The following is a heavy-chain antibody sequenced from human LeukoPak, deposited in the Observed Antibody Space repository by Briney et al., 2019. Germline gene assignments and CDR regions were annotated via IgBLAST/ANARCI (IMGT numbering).Heavy chain of an antibody. CDR1: GFTFSSYG. D-gene: IGHD2-2*01. V-gene: IGHV3-33*01. Sequence: PGGSLRLSCAASGFTFSSYGMHWVRQAPGKGLEWVAVIWYDGSNKYYADSVKGRFTISRDNSKNTLYLQMNSLRAEDTAVYYCARDVYLGYCSSTSCPTAGNAFDIWGQGTMVTVSS. CDR3: ARDVYLGYCSSTSCPTAGNAFDI. CDR2: IWYDGSNK. J-gene: IGHJ3*02.